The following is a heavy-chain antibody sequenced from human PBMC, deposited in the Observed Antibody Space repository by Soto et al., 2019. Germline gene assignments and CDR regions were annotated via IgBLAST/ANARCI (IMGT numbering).Heavy chain of an antibody. V-gene: IGHV1-18*01. CDR3: ARASGSSYWFAP. CDR2: ISAYNGNT. D-gene: IGHD1-26*01. Sequence: ASVKVSCKASGYAFTSYGVSWVREAPGQGLEWMGWISAYNGNTNYAQKLQGRVTMTTDTSTSTAYMELRGLRSDDTAVYYCARASGSSYWFAPWGQRTPVTVSS. J-gene: IGHJ5*02. CDR1: GYAFTSYG.